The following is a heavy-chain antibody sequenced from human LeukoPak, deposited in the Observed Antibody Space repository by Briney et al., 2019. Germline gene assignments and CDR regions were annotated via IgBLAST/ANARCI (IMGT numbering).Heavy chain of an antibody. V-gene: IGHV4-59*08. J-gene: IGHJ4*02. D-gene: IGHD4-17*01. CDR2: IYYSGST. CDR3: ARHGDNGDQVDY. Sequence: SETLSLTCTVSGGSISSYYWSWIRQPPGKGLEWIGYIYYSGSTNYNPSLKSRVTISVDTSKNQFSLKLSSVTAADTAVYYCARHGDNGDQVDYWGQGTLVTVSP. CDR1: GGSISSYY.